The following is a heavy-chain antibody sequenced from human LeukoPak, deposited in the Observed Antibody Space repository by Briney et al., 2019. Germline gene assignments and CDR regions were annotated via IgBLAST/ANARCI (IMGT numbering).Heavy chain of an antibody. CDR3: AKRARYNSARATDFDS. CDR2: IRDSGAYG. Sequence: GGSLTLSCAASGFTFSNYAMGWVRQAPGKWLEWVSTIRDSGAYGFYADSVKGRFTISRDNSNNLVYLQMNNLRAEDTAEYYCAKRARYNSARATDFDSWGQGTQVTVSS. CDR1: GFTFSNYA. V-gene: IGHV3-23*01. J-gene: IGHJ4*02. D-gene: IGHD6-19*01.